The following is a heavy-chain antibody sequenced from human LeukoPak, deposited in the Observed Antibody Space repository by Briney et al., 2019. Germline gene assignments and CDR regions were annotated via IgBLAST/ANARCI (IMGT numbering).Heavy chain of an antibody. CDR3: ARAERSLGAGI. D-gene: IGHD3-10*01. V-gene: IGHV4-59*12. Sequence: PSETLSLTCSVSGDSISSYYWSWIRQPPGKGLEWIGYIYYSGSTNYNPSLKSRVTISVDTSKNQFSLQLSSVTAADTAVYYCARAERSLGAGIWGQGTMVTVAS. J-gene: IGHJ3*02. CDR1: GDSISSYY. CDR2: IYYSGST.